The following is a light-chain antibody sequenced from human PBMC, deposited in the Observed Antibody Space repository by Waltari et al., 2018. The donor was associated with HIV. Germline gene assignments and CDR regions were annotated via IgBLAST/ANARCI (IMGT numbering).Light chain of an antibody. CDR1: QSLVYSDGNTY. Sequence: DVVLTQSPLSLPVTLGQPASISCRSNQSLVYSDGNTYLTWFLQRPGQSPRRLIYKVSNRGSGVPDRCSGSGSGTDFTLKISRVEAEDVGVYSGMQGSHWPRTFGQGTKVEIK. CDR3: MQGSHWPRT. J-gene: IGKJ1*01. CDR2: KVS. V-gene: IGKV2-30*01.